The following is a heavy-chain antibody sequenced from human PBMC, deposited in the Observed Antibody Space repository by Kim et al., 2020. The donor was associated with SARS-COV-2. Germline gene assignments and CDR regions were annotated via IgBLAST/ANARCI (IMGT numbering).Heavy chain of an antibody. CDR3: AKDRDRSWYGVGH. CDR1: GFTFSSYA. CDR2: ISGSGGAT. J-gene: IGHJ4*02. V-gene: IGHV3-23*01. D-gene: IGHD6-13*01. Sequence: GGSLRLSCAASGFTFSSYAMSWVRQTPEKGLEWVSAISGSGGATYYADSVKGRFTISRDNSKNTLYLQINSLRAEDTAVYYCAKDRDRSWYGVGHWGQGTPVTVSS.